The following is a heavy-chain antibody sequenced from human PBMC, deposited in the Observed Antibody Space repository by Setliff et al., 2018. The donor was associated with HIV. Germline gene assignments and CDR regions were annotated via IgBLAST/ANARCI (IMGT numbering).Heavy chain of an antibody. CDR1: GGSIISSNLY. CDR2: IDYSGST. CDR3: ARHRGDSGWPRGTDS. D-gene: IGHD6-19*01. V-gene: IGHV4-39*01. J-gene: IGHJ4*02. Sequence: SETLSLTCTVSGGSIISSNLYWGWIRQPPGKGPEDIGSIDYSGSTYYNPPLESRVTISVDTSKSQFSLKLSTVTAADTAIYYCARHRGDSGWPRGTDSWGQGTLVTVSS.